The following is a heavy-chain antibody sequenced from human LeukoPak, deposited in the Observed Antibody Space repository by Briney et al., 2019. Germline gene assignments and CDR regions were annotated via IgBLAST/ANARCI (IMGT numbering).Heavy chain of an antibody. Sequence: GASVKVSCKASGGTFSSYAISWVRQAPGQGLEWMGGIIPIFGTANYAQKFQGRVTITADESTSTAYMELSSLRSEDTAVYYCARDPSVEMATIKGSSYYFDYWGQGTLVTVSS. D-gene: IGHD5-24*01. V-gene: IGHV1-69*13. CDR2: IIPIFGTA. CDR3: ARDPSVEMATIKGSSYYFDY. J-gene: IGHJ4*02. CDR1: GGTFSSYA.